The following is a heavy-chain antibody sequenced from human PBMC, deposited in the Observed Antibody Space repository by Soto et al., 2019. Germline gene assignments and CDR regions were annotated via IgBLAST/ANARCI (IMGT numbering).Heavy chain of an antibody. J-gene: IGHJ3*02. V-gene: IGHV3-23*01. CDR1: GLTFRDYA. Sequence: EVRLLESGGGLGQPGGSLRLSCAASGLTFRDYAMSWVRQAPGKGLEWVSTISGSLNSAFYADSVKGRFTISRDTSNNTLYLQMNSLRAADTAVYSCAKDSALPVFGGLIHALDIWGQGTLVTVSS. CDR2: ISGSLNSA. D-gene: IGHD3-3*01. CDR3: AKDSALPVFGGLIHALDI.